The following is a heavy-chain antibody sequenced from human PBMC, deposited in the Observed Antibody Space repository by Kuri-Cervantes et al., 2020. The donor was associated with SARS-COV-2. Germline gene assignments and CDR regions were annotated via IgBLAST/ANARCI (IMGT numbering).Heavy chain of an antibody. CDR3: ARMYSSSSGYYFDY. CDR2: IKQDGSEK. V-gene: IGHV3-7*01. CDR1: GFTFSSYW. J-gene: IGHJ4*02. D-gene: IGHD6-6*01. Sequence: GESLKISCAASGFTFSSYWMSWVRQAPGKGLEWVANIKQDGSEKCYVDSVKGRFTISRDNAKNSLYLQMNSLRAEDTAVYYCARMYSSSSGYYFDYWGQGTLVTVSS.